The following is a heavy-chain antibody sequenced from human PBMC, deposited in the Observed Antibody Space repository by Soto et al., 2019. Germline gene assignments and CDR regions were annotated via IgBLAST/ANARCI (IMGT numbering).Heavy chain of an antibody. CDR1: GGSFSSGDYY. D-gene: IGHD3-3*01. Sequence: QVRLHESGPGLVKPSQTVTLICNVSGGSFSSGDYYWNWIRQFPGKGLESIGYLFNRETTHYNPSLKGRVSMSVDTSKNQFTLTLRSVTAADTAVYFCARGVREVLFGLDGLDVWGQGTTVTVSS. CDR3: ARGVREVLFGLDGLDV. CDR2: LFNRETT. V-gene: IGHV4-31*02. J-gene: IGHJ6*02.